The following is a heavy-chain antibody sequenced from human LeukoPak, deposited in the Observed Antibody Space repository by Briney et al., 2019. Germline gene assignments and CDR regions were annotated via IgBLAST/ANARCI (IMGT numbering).Heavy chain of an antibody. CDR3: ARLKLYYGSGSLTIYYYYGMDV. CDR2: IYYSGST. Sequence: SETLSLTCTVSGGSISSYYWSWIRQPAGKGLEWIGYIYYSGSTNYNPSLKSRVTISVDTSKNQFSLKLSSVTAADTAVYYCARLKLYYGSGSLTIYYYYGMDVWGQGTTVTVSS. D-gene: IGHD3-10*01. J-gene: IGHJ6*02. CDR1: GGSISSYY. V-gene: IGHV4-59*08.